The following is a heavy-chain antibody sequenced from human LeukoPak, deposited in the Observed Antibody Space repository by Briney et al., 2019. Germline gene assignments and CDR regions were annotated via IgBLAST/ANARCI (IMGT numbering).Heavy chain of an antibody. Sequence: HPEGSLRLSCAASGFTFSSYSMNWVRQAPGRGLEWVSYISPSSSNMYYADSVKGRFSISRDNAKNSLYLHMNSLRDEDTAVYYCARAAYDSSPDYWGQGTLVTVSS. CDR3: ARAAYDSSPDY. J-gene: IGHJ4*02. V-gene: IGHV3-48*02. CDR2: ISPSSSNM. D-gene: IGHD6-13*01. CDR1: GFTFSSYS.